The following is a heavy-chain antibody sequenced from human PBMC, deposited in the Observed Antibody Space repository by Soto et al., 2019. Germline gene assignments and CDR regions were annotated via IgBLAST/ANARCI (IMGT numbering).Heavy chain of an antibody. CDR3: ARTESGTFDP. D-gene: IGHD1-7*01. CDR1: GGSFSGYY. J-gene: IGHJ5*02. V-gene: IGHV4-34*01. Sequence: PSETLSLTCGVYGGSFSGYYWTWIRQPPGKELDWIGEINHSGSTYYNPSLKSRVTISVDRSKNQFSLKLSSVTAADTAVYYCARTESGTFDPWGQGTLVTVSS. CDR2: INHSGST.